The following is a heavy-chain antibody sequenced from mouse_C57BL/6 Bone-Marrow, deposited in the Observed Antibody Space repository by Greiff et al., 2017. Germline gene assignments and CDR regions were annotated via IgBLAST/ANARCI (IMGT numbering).Heavy chain of an antibody. J-gene: IGHJ3*01. V-gene: IGHV3-6*01. CDR3: ARNAY. CDR2: ISYDGSN. CDR1: GYSITSGYY. Sequence: DVHLVESGPGLVKPSPSLSLTCSVTGYSITSGYYWNWIRQFPGNKLEWMGYISYDGSNNYNPSLKNRISITRDTSKNQFFLKLNSVTTEDTATYYCARNAYWGQGTLVTVSA.